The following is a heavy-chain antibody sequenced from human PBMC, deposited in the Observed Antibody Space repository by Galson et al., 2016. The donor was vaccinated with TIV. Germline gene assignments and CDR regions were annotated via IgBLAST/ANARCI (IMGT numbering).Heavy chain of an antibody. CDR2: VHPGGSDT. V-gene: IGHV5-51*03. CDR1: GYPFTSHW. CDR3: VTATTTPHDY. D-gene: IGHD1-1*01. J-gene: IGHJ4*02. Sequence: QSGAEVKKPGESLNISCQGFGYPFTSHWIAWVRQMPGKGLDWVGIVHPGGSDTIYSPSFQGQVIISADNAKNSLYLQMNSLRGDDTAVYYCVTATTTPHDYWGQGTLVTVSS.